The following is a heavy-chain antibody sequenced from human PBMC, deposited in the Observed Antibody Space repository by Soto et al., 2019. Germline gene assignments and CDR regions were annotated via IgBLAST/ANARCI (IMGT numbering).Heavy chain of an antibody. D-gene: IGHD1-7*01. V-gene: IGHV2-5*02. Sequence: QITLKESGPTLVKPTQTLTLTCTFSGFSLSTSGVGVGWIRQPPGKALEWLALIYWDDEKRYSPSLKSRLTITKDSSKNHVLRTMTNMDPLDTATYSCAHTKELAGDVWGQGTTVTVSS. CDR1: GFSLSTSGVG. CDR3: AHTKELAGDV. CDR2: IYWDDEK. J-gene: IGHJ6*02.